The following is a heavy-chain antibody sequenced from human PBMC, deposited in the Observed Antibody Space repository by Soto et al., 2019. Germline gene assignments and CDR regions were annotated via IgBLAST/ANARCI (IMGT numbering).Heavy chain of an antibody. D-gene: IGHD1-26*01. J-gene: IGHJ5*02. Sequence: VGSLRLSCAASGFTFSSYGMHWVRQAPGKGLAWVAVISYDGSNKYYADSVKGRFTISRDNSKNTLYLQMNSLRAEDTAVYYCAKCPQWELLGWFDRWDKGPLGTASS. V-gene: IGHV3-30*18. CDR1: GFTFSSYG. CDR3: AKCPQWELLGWFDR. CDR2: ISYDGSNK.